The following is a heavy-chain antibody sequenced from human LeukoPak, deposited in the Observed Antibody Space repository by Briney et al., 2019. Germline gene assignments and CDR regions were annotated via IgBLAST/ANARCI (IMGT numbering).Heavy chain of an antibody. CDR2: IYYSGST. Sequence: SETLSLTCTVSGGSISSYYWSWIRQPPGKGLEWIGYIYYSGSTNYNPSLKSRVTISVDTSKNQFSLKLSSVTAADTAVYYCARHLSPDYGSGSYYPFDYWGQGTLVTVSS. V-gene: IGHV4-59*08. CDR3: ARHLSPDYGSGSYYPFDY. J-gene: IGHJ4*02. D-gene: IGHD3-10*01. CDR1: GGSISSYY.